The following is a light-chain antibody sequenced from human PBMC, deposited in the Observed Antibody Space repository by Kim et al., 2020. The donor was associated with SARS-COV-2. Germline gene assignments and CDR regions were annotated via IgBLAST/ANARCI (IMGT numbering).Light chain of an antibody. CDR3: QGYNIWPHDT. V-gene: IGKV3D-15*01. Sequence: EIVMTQSPATLSVSPGERATLSCRASQSVSSNLGWYQQKPGQALRLLIYAASIRATGIPARFSGSGSETEFTLTISSLQSEDFAVYYWQGYNIWPHDTFGQGTKLEI. CDR2: AAS. J-gene: IGKJ2*01. CDR1: QSVSSN.